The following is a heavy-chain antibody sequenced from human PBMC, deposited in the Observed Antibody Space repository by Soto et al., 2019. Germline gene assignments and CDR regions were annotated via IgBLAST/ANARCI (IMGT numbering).Heavy chain of an antibody. CDR1: GFTFSNCA. CDR2: ISVTGGST. D-gene: IGHD1-7*01. J-gene: IGHJ4*02. Sequence: PGGSLRLSCAASGFTFSNCAMSWVRQAPGKGLDWVSTISVTGGSTYYADSVKGRFTISRDNSKNTLYLQMNSLRAEDTAVYYCARDIWGTELELRLYPLDYWGQGTLVTVSS. CDR3: ARDIWGTELELRLYPLDY. V-gene: IGHV3-23*01.